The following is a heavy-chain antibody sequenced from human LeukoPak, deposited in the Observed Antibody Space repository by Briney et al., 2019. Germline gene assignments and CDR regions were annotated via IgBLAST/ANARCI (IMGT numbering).Heavy chain of an antibody. Sequence: GGSLRLSCAASGFTFSSFAMSWVRQAPGKGLEWVSAISGSGGSTYYADSVKGRFTISRDNSKNTLYLQMNSLRAEDTAVYYCAKDRTVVTYYFDYWGQGTLVTVSS. V-gene: IGHV3-23*01. CDR1: GFTFSSFA. CDR3: AKDRTVVTYYFDY. CDR2: ISGSGGST. J-gene: IGHJ4*02. D-gene: IGHD4-23*01.